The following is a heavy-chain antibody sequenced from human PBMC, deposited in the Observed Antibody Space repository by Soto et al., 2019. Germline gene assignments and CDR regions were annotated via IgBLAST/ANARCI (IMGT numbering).Heavy chain of an antibody. D-gene: IGHD2-2*01. Sequence: GGSLRLSCAASGFTFSSYWMSWVRQAPGKGLEWVANIKQDGSEKYYVDSVKGRFTISRDYAKNSLFLQMNSLRVEDTAVYYCARGRGRVVGGGYYGLEVWGQGTTVTVSS. V-gene: IGHV3-7*01. CDR1: GFTFSSYW. CDR2: IKQDGSEK. J-gene: IGHJ6*02. CDR3: ARGRGRVVGGGYYGLEV.